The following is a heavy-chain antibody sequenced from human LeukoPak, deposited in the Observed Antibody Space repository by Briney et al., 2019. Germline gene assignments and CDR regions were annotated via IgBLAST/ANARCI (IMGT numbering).Heavy chain of an antibody. CDR3: ARDLVHHRLLATNYNWFDP. V-gene: IGHV1-18*01. CDR1: GYIFTSYG. CDR2: INTYNGNT. Sequence: ASVKVSCKASGYIFTSYGISWVRQAPGQGLEWMGWINTYNGNTKYAQKVQGRVTMTTDTSTSTAYMEVRSLRSDDTAVYYCARDLVHHRLLATNYNWFDPWGQGTLVTVSS. J-gene: IGHJ5*02. D-gene: IGHD2-8*01.